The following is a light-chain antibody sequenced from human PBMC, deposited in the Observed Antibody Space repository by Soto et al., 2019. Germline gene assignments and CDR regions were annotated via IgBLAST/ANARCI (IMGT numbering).Light chain of an antibody. CDR2: DAS. V-gene: IGKV1-33*01. J-gene: IGKJ4*01. CDR3: QHYNNLPLT. CDR1: QDITNY. Sequence: DIQMTQSPSSLSASVGDRVTITCQASQDITNYLSWYQQKPGKAPKLLIYDASKLETGVPSRFSGSGSGTDFTFTISSLHPEDFATYYCQHYNNLPLTFGGGTKVDIK.